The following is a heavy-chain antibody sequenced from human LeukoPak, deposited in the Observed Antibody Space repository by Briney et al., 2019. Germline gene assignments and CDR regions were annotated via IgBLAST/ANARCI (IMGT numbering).Heavy chain of an antibody. V-gene: IGHV1-69*04. Sequence: GASVKVSCKASGGTFSSYAISWVRQAPGQGLEWMGRIIPILGIANYAQKFQGRVTITADKSTSTAYMELSSLRSEDTAVYYCARTYYYDSSGYYGDLGAFDIWGQGTMVTVSS. D-gene: IGHD3-22*01. CDR3: ARTYYYDSSGYYGDLGAFDI. CDR2: IIPILGIA. CDR1: GGTFSSYA. J-gene: IGHJ3*02.